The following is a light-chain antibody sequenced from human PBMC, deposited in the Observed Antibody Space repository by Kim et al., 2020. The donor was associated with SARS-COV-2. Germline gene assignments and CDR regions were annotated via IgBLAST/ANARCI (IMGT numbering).Light chain of an antibody. J-gene: IGKJ5*01. CDR1: QSVSSY. CDR2: DAS. CDR3: QQRSNWSFT. V-gene: IGKV3-11*01. Sequence: LSPGERATLSCRASQSVSSYLAWYQQKPGQAPRLLIYDASNRATGIPARFSGSGSGTDFTLTISSLEPEDFAVYYCQQRSNWSFTFGQGTRLEIK.